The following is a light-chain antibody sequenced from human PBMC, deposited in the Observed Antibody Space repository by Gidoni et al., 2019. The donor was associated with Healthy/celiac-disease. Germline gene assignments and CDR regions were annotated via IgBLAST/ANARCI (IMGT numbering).Light chain of an antibody. CDR1: QSISSY. J-gene: IGKJ4*01. Sequence: QLTPSPSSLSASVGDRVTITCRASQSISSYLNWYQQKPGKAPKLLIYAASSLQSGVPSRFSGSGSGTDFTLTISSLQPEDFATYYCQQSYSNRLTFGEGTKVEIK. V-gene: IGKV1-39*01. CDR3: QQSYSNRLT. CDR2: AAS.